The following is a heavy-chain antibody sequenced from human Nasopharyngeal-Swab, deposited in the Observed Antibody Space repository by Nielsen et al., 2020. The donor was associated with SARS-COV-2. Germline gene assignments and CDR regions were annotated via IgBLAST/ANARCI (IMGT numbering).Heavy chain of an antibody. V-gene: IGHV4-61*02. CDR2: IYTSGST. D-gene: IGHD2-21*01. CDR3: ATVFRRTDAFDI. Sequence: SETLSLTCTVSGGSISSGSYSWSWILQPAGKGLEWIGRIYTSGSTNYNPSLKSRVTISVDTSKNQFSLKLSSVTAADTAVYYCATVFRRTDAFDIWGQGTMVTVSS. J-gene: IGHJ3*02. CDR1: GGSISSGSYS.